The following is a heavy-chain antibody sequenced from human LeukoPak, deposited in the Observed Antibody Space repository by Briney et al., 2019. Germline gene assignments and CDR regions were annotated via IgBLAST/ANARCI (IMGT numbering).Heavy chain of an antibody. CDR1: GYTFTGYY. CDR3: ARRPNRYSGYDLDY. Sequence: GSVKVSCKASGYTFTGYYMHWVRQAPGQGLEWMGWINPNSGGTNYAQKFQGRVTMTRDTSISTAYMELSRLRSDDTAVYYCARRPNRYSGYDLDYWGQGTLVTVSS. D-gene: IGHD5-12*01. J-gene: IGHJ4*02. CDR2: INPNSGGT. V-gene: IGHV1-2*02.